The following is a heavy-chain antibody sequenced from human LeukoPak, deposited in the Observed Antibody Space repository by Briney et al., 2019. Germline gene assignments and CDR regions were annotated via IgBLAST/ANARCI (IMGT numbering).Heavy chain of an antibody. D-gene: IGHD6-19*01. Sequence: GGSLRLSCAAWGFTFSDYYMRGMRQARGKGGEGVSYIIISSSYSTFADSVTGLFTISRDHAKNSLYLQMNSLRAEDTAVYYCARVYSSGWTIFDYWGQGTLVTVSS. CDR2: IIISSSYS. CDR3: ARVYSSGWTIFDY. V-gene: IGHV3-11*05. CDR1: GFTFSDYY. J-gene: IGHJ4*02.